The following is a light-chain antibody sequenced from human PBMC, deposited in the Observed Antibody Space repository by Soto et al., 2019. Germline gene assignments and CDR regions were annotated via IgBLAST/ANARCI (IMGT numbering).Light chain of an antibody. Sequence: EIVLTQSPGTLSLSPGERATFSCRASQSVSSNFLAWYQQKPGQAPRLLIYGAFKRATGVPARFSGSRSGPEFTLTINSLQSEDFAIYYCQPYNNWPLTFGGGTKVDIK. CDR1: QSVSSN. J-gene: IGKJ4*01. V-gene: IGKV3-15*01. CDR3: QPYNNWPLT. CDR2: GAF.